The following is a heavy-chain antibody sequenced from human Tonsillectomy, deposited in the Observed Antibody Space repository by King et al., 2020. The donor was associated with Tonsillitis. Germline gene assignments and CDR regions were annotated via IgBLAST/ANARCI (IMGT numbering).Heavy chain of an antibody. CDR2: ITPDGTNT. Sequence: VQLVESGGGLVQPGGSLTLSCAASGFTFNNYRIHWVRHAPGKGPVWVSRITPDGTNTAYADSVKGRFTISRDNAKNTAYLQMNSLRVEDTAVYYCSRGYREYWGQGPLVTVSS. D-gene: IGHD2-2*02. CDR3: SRGYREY. V-gene: IGHV3-74*01. CDR1: GFTFNNYR. J-gene: IGHJ4*02.